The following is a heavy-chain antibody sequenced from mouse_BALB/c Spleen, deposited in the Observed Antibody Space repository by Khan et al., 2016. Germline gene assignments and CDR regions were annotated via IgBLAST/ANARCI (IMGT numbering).Heavy chain of an antibody. V-gene: IGHV3-2*02. CDR2: ISYSGST. J-gene: IGHJ4*01. CDR1: GYSITSDYA. Sequence: EVELVESGPGLVKPSQSLSLTCTVTGYSITSDYAWNWIRQFPGNKLEWMGYISYSGSTSYNPSLKSRITITRDTSNNQFFLQLNSVTSEDTATDYGANSGYGSKDAMDYWGQGTSVTVSS. D-gene: IGHD1-1*01. CDR3: ANSGYGSKDAMDY.